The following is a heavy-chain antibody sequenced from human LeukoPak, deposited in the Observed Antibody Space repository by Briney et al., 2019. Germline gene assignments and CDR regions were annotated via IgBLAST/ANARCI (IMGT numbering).Heavy chain of an antibody. CDR1: GYTFTSYG. V-gene: IGHV1-18*01. J-gene: IGHJ4*02. D-gene: IGHD6-19*01. Sequence: ASVKVSCKTSGYTFTSYGVSWVRQAPGQGLEWMGWISAYNGNTDYAQKLQGRVTMTTDTSTSTAYMDLRSLRSDDTAVYYCARLGAGTYFDYWGQGTLVTVSS. CDR2: ISAYNGNT. CDR3: ARLGAGTYFDY.